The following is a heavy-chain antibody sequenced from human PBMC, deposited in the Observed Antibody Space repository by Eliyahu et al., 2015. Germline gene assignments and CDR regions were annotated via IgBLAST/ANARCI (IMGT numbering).Heavy chain of an antibody. J-gene: IGHJ5*02. D-gene: IGHD6-19*01. CDR1: GGSFXGXY. Sequence: QVQLQQWGAGXLKPSETLSLTCAVXGGSFXGXYWSWIRQPPGKGXGWIVEINXSGSTNYNPSLKSRVTISVDTSKNQFSLKLSSVTAADTAVYYCARGPWQWPQAHQRNWFDPWGQGTLVTVSS. CDR3: ARGPWQWPQAHQRNWFDP. CDR2: INXSGST. V-gene: IGHV4-34*01.